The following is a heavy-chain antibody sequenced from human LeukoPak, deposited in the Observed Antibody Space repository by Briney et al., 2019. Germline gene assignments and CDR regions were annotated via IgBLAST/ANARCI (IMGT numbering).Heavy chain of an antibody. Sequence: GGSLRLSCAASGFTLSSYSMNWVRQAPGKGLEWVSSISSSSSYIYYADPVEGRFTISRDNAKNSLYLQMNSLRAEDTAVYYCARDSVVATIVDWFDPWGQGTLVTVSS. CDR1: GFTLSSYS. CDR2: ISSSSSYI. D-gene: IGHD5-12*01. CDR3: ARDSVVATIVDWFDP. V-gene: IGHV3-21*01. J-gene: IGHJ5*02.